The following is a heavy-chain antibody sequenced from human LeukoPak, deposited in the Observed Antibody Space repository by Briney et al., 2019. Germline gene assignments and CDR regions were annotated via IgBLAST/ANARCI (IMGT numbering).Heavy chain of an antibody. CDR3: ARGPPGYSSSWFDY. J-gene: IGHJ4*02. CDR2: INHSGST. D-gene: IGHD6-13*01. CDR1: GGSFSGYY. Sequence: SETLSLTCAVYGGSFSGYYWSWIRQPPGKGLEWIGEINHSGSTNYNPSLKSRVTISVDTSKNQFSLKLSSVTAADTAVYYCARGPPGYSSSWFDYWGQGALVTVSS. V-gene: IGHV4-34*01.